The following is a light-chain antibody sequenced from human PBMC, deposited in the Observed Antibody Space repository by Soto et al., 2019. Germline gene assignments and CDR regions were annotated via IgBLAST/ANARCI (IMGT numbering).Light chain of an antibody. CDR3: QQYGKT. Sequence: EIVLTQSPGTLSLSPGERATLSCRASQSVSSSYLAWYQQKPGQAPRLLIYGASSRATGIPDRFSGSGSGTDFTLTISRLEPEDLEVYYCQQYGKTFGQGTKVEIK. V-gene: IGKV3-20*01. CDR2: GAS. J-gene: IGKJ1*01. CDR1: QSVSSSY.